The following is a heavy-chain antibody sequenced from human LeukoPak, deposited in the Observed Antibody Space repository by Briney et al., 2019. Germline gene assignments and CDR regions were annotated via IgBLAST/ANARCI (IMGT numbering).Heavy chain of an antibody. D-gene: IGHD3-10*01. CDR3: ARGVRIVRGVIMGPFDY. J-gene: IGHJ4*02. V-gene: IGHV1-18*01. CDR2: ISGYNGNT. Sequence: GASVKVSCKASGYTFTSYGISWVRQAPGQGLEWMGWISGYNGNTNYAQKLQSRVTMTTDTSTSTAYMELRSLRSDDTAVYYCARGVRIVRGVIMGPFDYWGQGTLVTVSS. CDR1: GYTFTSYG.